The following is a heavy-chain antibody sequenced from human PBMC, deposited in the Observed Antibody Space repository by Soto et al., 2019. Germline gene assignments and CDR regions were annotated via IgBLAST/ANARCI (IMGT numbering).Heavy chain of an antibody. CDR3: AKDFGSPVAAAGPFDY. CDR2: ISWNSGSI. Sequence: EVQLVESGGGLVQPGRSLRLSCAASGFTFDDYAMHWVRQAPGKGLEWVSGISWNSGSIGYADSVKGRFTISRDNAKNSLYLQMNSLRAEDTALYYCAKDFGSPVAAAGPFDYWGQGTLVTVSS. CDR1: GFTFDDYA. J-gene: IGHJ4*02. D-gene: IGHD6-13*01. V-gene: IGHV3-9*01.